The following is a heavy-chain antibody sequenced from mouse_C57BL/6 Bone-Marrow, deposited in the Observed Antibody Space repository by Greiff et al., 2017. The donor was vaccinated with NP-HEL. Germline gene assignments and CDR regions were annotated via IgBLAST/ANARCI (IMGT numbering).Heavy chain of an antibody. CDR1: GFTFSSYA. D-gene: IGHD2-1*01. V-gene: IGHV5-9-1*02. CDR3: TSPIYYGKGAMDY. CDR2: ISSGGDYI. J-gene: IGHJ4*01. Sequence: EVHLVESGEGLVKPGGSLKLSCAASGFTFSSYAMSWVRQTPEKRLEWVAYISSGGDYIYYADTVKGRFTISRDNARNTLYLQMSSLKSEDTAMYYCTSPIYYGKGAMDYWGQGTSVTVSS.